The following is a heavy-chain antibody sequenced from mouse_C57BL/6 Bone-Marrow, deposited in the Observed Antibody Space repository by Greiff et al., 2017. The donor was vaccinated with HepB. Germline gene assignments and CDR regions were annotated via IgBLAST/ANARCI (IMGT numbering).Heavy chain of an antibody. D-gene: IGHD5-1-1*01. V-gene: IGHV5-6*01. J-gene: IGHJ4*01. CDR1: GFTFSSYG. CDR2: ISSGGSYT. Sequence: EVKLMESGGDLVKPGGSLKLSCAASGFTFSSYGMSWVRQTPDKRLEWVATISSGGSYTYYPDSVEGRFTISRDNAKNTLYLQMSSLKSEDTAMYYCARQNTMDYWGQGTSVTVSS. CDR3: ARQNTMDY.